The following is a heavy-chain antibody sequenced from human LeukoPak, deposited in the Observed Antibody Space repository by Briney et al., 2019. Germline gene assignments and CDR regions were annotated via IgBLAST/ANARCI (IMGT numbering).Heavy chain of an antibody. CDR1: GFTFSSYA. Sequence: PGGSLRLSCSASGFTFSSYAMHWVRQAPGKGLEYVSAINSNGGITFYADSMKGRFTISRDDSKNTLYLQMGSLRAEDTATYYCVKGVAARLDYWGQGTLVTVSS. D-gene: IGHD6-6*01. CDR3: VKGVAARLDY. J-gene: IGHJ4*02. CDR2: INSNGGIT. V-gene: IGHV3-64D*09.